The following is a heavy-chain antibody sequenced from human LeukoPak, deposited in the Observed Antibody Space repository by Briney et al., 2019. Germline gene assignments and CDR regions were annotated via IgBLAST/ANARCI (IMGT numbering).Heavy chain of an antibody. CDR2: KWDEGKNI. Sequence: GGSLRLSCAASGFTFSSYGFHWVRQAPGNGLEWVAYKWDEGKNIRYAESVKGRFTISRDNSKNTVFLQMNRLRAEDTATYYCAKDLVRGDSSSGSFDSWGLGILVTVSS. CDR3: AKDLVRGDSSSGSFDS. J-gene: IGHJ4*02. CDR1: GFTFSSYG. V-gene: IGHV3-30*02. D-gene: IGHD6-6*01.